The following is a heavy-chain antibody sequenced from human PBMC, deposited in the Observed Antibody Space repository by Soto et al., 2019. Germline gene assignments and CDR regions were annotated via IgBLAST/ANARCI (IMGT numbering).Heavy chain of an antibody. Sequence: GASVKVSCKASGYTFTGYYMHWVRQAPGQGLEWMGWINPNSGGTNYAQKFQGRVTMTRDTSISTAYMELSRLRSDDTAVYYCASDPTLTGTTTCYYYGMDVWGQGTTVTVSS. CDR2: INPNSGGT. CDR3: ASDPTLTGTTTCYYYGMDV. CDR1: GYTFTGYY. J-gene: IGHJ6*02. V-gene: IGHV1-2*02. D-gene: IGHD1-7*01.